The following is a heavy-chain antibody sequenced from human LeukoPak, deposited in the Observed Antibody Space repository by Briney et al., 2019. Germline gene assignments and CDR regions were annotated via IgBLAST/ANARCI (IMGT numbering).Heavy chain of an antibody. CDR1: GFTFSSYW. D-gene: IGHD3-22*01. Sequence: GGSLRLSCAASGFTFSSYWMSWVRQAPGKGLEWVANIKQDGSEKYYVDSVKGRFTISRDNAKNSLYLQMNSLRAEDTAVYYCARGYYDSSGYYVNRRGYYMDVWGKGTTVTISS. CDR3: ARGYYDSSGYYVNRRGYYMDV. V-gene: IGHV3-7*03. CDR2: IKQDGSEK. J-gene: IGHJ6*03.